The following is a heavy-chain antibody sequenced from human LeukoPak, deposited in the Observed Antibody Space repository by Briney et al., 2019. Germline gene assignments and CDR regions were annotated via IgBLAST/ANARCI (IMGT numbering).Heavy chain of an antibody. CDR2: IYWDDDK. J-gene: IGHJ4*02. V-gene: IGHV2-5*02. D-gene: IGHD5-24*01. Sequence: GPPLVKPTQPLAPTCTFSGFSGSTSGGGEGWIRPPPGTALGWLALIYWDDDKRYSPSLKSRLTITKDTSKNQVVLTMTNMDPVDTATYYCAHRPGRDADYWGQGTLVTVSS. CDR3: AHRPGRDADY. CDR1: GFSGSTSGGG.